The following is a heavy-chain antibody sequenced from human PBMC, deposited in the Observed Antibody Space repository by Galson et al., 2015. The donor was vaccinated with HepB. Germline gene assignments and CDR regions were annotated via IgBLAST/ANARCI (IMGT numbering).Heavy chain of an antibody. CDR3: ARGGLRAVAGTKGDY. Sequence: SLRLSCAASGFTFSSYWMNWVRQAPGKGLEWVSYINNGGSTMYYADSVKGRFTVSRDTSKNTMFLQMNSLTIDDTAMYYCARGGLRAVAGTKGDYWGQGTLVTVSS. CDR2: INNGGSTM. D-gene: IGHD6-19*01. CDR1: GFTFSSYW. J-gene: IGHJ4*02. V-gene: IGHV3-48*01.